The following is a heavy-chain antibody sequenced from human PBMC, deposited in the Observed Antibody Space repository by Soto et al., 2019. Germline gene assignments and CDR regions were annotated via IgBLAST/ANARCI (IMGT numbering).Heavy chain of an antibody. D-gene: IGHD6-19*01. Sequence: GSLRLSFAASGFSFSSYARYLVGPARGEGQQWVSSINGTGDYTYYADSVKGRFTISRDNARNTLFLHMDYLAAEDTAMYYCGKSSRLYDTSIHEFFDHWGLGTPVTVSS. CDR3: GKSSRLYDTSIHEFFDH. CDR1: GFSFSSYA. J-gene: IGHJ5*01. V-gene: IGHV3-23*01. CDR2: INGTGDYT.